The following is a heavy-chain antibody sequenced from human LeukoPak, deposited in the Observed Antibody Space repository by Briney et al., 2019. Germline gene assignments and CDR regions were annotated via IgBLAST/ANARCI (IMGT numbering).Heavy chain of an antibody. Sequence: PGGSLRLSCAASGFTFSSYEMNWVRQAPGKGLEWVSYISSSGSTIYYADSVKGRFTISRDNAKNSLYLQMNSLRAEDTAVYYCARDDGDRAEDYWGQGTLVTVSS. CDR1: GFTFSSYE. CDR2: ISSSGSTI. V-gene: IGHV3-48*03. J-gene: IGHJ4*02. CDR3: ARDDGDRAEDY. D-gene: IGHD4-17*01.